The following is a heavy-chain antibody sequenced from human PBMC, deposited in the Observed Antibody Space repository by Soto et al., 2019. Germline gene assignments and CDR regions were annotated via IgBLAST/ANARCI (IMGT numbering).Heavy chain of an antibody. CDR2: ISGSGGST. V-gene: IGHV3-23*01. Sequence: GGSLRLSCAASGFTFSSYAMSWVRQAPGKGLEWVSAISGSGGSTYYADSVKGRFTISRDNPKNTLYLQMNSLRAEDTAVYYCAKCNYYDSSGYYGYWGQGTLVTVSS. D-gene: IGHD3-22*01. J-gene: IGHJ4*02. CDR3: AKCNYYDSSGYYGY. CDR1: GFTFSSYA.